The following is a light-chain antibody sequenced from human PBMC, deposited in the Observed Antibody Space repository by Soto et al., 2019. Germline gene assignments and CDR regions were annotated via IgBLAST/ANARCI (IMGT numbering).Light chain of an antibody. CDR1: QSVSSY. Sequence: EIVLTQSPATLSLSPGQRATLSFXASQSVSSYLAWYQQKPGQAPRVIIYDASNRATGIPARFSGSGAGTDFTLTISSLEPEDFAVYYCQQRSNWLITFGQGTRLEIK. V-gene: IGKV3-11*01. CDR2: DAS. CDR3: QQRSNWLIT. J-gene: IGKJ5*01.